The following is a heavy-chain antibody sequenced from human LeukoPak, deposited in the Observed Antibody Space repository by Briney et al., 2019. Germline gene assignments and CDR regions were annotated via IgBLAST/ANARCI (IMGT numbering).Heavy chain of an antibody. Sequence: SETLSLTCTVSGASVSSSRYYWSWIRQPPGEGLEWIGEINHSGSTNYNPSLKSRVTISVDTSKDQFSLKLSSVTAADTAVYYCARGTMTTVTYYFDYWGQGTLVTVSS. D-gene: IGHD4-17*01. CDR1: GASVSSSRYY. CDR2: INHSGST. V-gene: IGHV4-39*07. CDR3: ARGTMTTVTYYFDY. J-gene: IGHJ4*02.